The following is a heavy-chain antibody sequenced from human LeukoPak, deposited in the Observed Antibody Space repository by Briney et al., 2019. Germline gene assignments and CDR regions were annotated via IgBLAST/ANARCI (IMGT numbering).Heavy chain of an antibody. CDR3: ARRSVPGRPGY. V-gene: IGHV3-66*04. J-gene: IGHJ4*02. CDR1: GFTVSDNE. CDR2: IYADGST. D-gene: IGHD6-6*01. Sequence: PGGSLRLSCAASGFTVSDNEIKWVRQAPGKGLEWVSLIYADGSTHNTAYVKGRFTISRDNSRNPVTLQMKSLRGEDTAVYYCARRSVPGRPGYWGQGTLVTVSS.